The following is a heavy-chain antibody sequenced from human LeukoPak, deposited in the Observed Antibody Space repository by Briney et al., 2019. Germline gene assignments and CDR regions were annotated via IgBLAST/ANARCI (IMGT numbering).Heavy chain of an antibody. Sequence: PGGSLRLSCAASGFTFDDYAMHWVRQAPGKGLEWVSLISGDGGSTYYADSVKGRFTISRDNSKNSLYLQMNSLRAEDTAVYYCARDGSGWEPNFDYWGQGTLVTVSS. J-gene: IGHJ4*02. D-gene: IGHD6-19*01. CDR2: ISGDGGST. V-gene: IGHV3-43*02. CDR1: GFTFDDYA. CDR3: ARDGSGWEPNFDY.